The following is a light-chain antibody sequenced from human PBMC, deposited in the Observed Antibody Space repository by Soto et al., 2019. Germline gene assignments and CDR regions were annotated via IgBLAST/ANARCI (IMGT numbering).Light chain of an antibody. CDR2: EGS. CDR1: SSDVGSYNL. V-gene: IGLV2-14*02. Sequence: QSALTQPASVSGSPGQSITISCTGTSSDVGSYNLVSWYQQHPGKAPKLMIYEGSKRPSGVSNRFSGSKSGNTASLTISGLQTEDEADYYCSSYTSSSTLFGTGTQLTVL. J-gene: IGLJ1*01. CDR3: SSYTSSSTL.